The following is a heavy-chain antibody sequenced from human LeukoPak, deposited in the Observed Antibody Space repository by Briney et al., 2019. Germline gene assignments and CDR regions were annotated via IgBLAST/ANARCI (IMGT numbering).Heavy chain of an antibody. CDR1: GFTFSSYA. J-gene: IGHJ4*02. D-gene: IGHD3-22*01. CDR2: ISGSGGTT. CDR3: AKAMSTDHYDSRGFYRVDFDS. Sequence: GGSLRLSCAASGFTFSSYAMSWVRQAPGKGLEWVSDISGSGGTTYYADSVKGRFIISRDNSKSTLYLQLSSLRAEDTAVYYCAKAMSTDHYDSRGFYRVDFDSWGQGTLVTVSS. V-gene: IGHV3-23*01.